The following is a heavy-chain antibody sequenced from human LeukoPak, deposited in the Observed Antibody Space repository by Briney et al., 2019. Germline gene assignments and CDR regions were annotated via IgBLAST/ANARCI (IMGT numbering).Heavy chain of an antibody. J-gene: IGHJ4*02. CDR2: ISGSSSTM. V-gene: IGHV3-11*01. Sequence: GGSLRLSCAASEYTFSDYYMSWIRQVPGKGLEWVSYISGSSSTMYYANSVKGRFTISRDNAKNLLYLQMNSLRAEDTAVYYCAREGGNWGEGYFDYWGQGTLVTVSS. D-gene: IGHD7-27*01. CDR1: EYTFSDYY. CDR3: AREGGNWGEGYFDY.